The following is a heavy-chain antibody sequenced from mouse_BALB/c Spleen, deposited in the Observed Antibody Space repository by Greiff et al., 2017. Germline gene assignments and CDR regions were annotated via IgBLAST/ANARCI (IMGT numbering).Heavy chain of an antibody. CDR3: TRDGSFPYYGYGFDY. CDR2: INPSNGGT. V-gene: IGHV1S81*02. D-gene: IGHD1-2*01. Sequence: QVQLKQPGAELVKPGASVKLSCKASGYTFTSYYMYWVKQRPGQGLEWIGGINPSNGGTNFNEKFKSKATLTVDKSSSTAYMQLSSLTSEDSAVYYCTRDGSFPYYGYGFDYWGQGTTLTVSA. CDR1: GYTFTSYY. J-gene: IGHJ2*01.